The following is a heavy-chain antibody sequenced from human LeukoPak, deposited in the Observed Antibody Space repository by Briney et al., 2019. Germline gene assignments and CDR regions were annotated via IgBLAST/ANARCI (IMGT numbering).Heavy chain of an antibody. V-gene: IGHV3-21*01. CDR2: ISSSSNFI. J-gene: IGHJ6*02. Sequence: GGSLRLSCAASGFTFSSYSMNWVRQAPGKGLEWVSSISSSSNFIDYADSVRGRFTISRDNAKNSLYLQMNSLRAEDTAVYYCARDGVYGSYYYGMDVWGQGTTVTVSS. CDR3: ARDGVYGSYYYGMDV. D-gene: IGHD5/OR15-5a*01. CDR1: GFTFSSYS.